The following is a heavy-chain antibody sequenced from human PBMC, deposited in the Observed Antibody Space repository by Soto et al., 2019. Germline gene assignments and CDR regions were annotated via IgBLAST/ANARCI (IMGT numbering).Heavy chain of an antibody. Sequence: GGSLRLGWVASVVNCDCAAVKLFGKVPGKGREWVSGINRNSGHILYADSVKGRFTISRDNAKKSLYLELNSLRPEDTALYYCAKGRSSMIVVVMDYWGQGT. J-gene: IGHJ4*02. CDR3: AKGRSSMIVVVMDY. CDR1: VVNCDCAA. V-gene: IGHV3-9*01. D-gene: IGHD3-22*01. CDR2: INRNSGHI.